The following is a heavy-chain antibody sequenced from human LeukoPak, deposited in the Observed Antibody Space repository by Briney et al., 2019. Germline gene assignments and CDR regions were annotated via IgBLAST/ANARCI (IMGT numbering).Heavy chain of an antibody. CDR2: IRYDGSNK. CDR1: GFTFSSYG. D-gene: IGHD2-15*01. CDR3: AKDRGRYCSGGSCYTTHYFDY. J-gene: IGHJ4*02. Sequence: PGGSLRLSCAASGFTFSSYGMHWVRQAPGKGLEWVAFIRYDGSNKYYADSVKGRFTISRDNSKNTLYLQMNSLRAEGTAVYYCAKDRGRYCSGGSCYTTHYFDYWGQGTLVTVSS. V-gene: IGHV3-30*02.